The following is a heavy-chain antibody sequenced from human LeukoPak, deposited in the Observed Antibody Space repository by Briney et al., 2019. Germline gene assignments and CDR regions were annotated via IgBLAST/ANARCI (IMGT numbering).Heavy chain of an antibody. CDR2: IIPILGIA. CDR1: GGTFSSYT. V-gene: IGHV1-69*02. D-gene: IGHD6-6*01. Sequence: SVKVSCKASGGTFSSYTISWVRQAPGQGLEWMGRIIPILGIANYAQKFQGRVTIAADKSTSTAYMELSSLRSEDTAVYYCARLGYSSSSDDYWGQGTLVTVSS. J-gene: IGHJ4*02. CDR3: ARLGYSSSSDDY.